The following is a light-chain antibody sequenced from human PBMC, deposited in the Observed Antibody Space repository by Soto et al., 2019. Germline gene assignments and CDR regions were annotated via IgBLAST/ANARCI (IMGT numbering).Light chain of an antibody. CDR2: KAS. CDR3: QQYNTYSYT. V-gene: IGKV1-5*03. J-gene: IGKJ2*01. Sequence: DIQMTQSPSTLSASVGDRVTITCRASQSISSWLAWYQQKPGKAPKLLIYKASSLESGVPSRFSGSGSGTDFTLTISSLQPDDVSTYYRQQYNTYSYTFGQGTKLEIK. CDR1: QSISSW.